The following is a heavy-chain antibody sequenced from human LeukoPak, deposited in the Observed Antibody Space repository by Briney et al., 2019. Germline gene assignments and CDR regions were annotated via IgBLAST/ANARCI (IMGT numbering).Heavy chain of an antibody. Sequence: PGGSLRLSCAASGFTFSSYAMHWVRQAPGKGLEWVAVISYDGSNKYYADSVKGRFTISRDNSKNTLYLQMNSLRAEDTAVYYCARDSPPSIAVAYGIDYWGQGTLVTVSS. CDR3: ARDSPPSIAVAYGIDY. CDR2: ISYDGSNK. CDR1: GFTFSSYA. V-gene: IGHV3-30-3*01. J-gene: IGHJ4*02. D-gene: IGHD6-19*01.